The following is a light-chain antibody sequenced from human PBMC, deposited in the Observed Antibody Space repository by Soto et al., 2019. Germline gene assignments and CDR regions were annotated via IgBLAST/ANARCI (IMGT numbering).Light chain of an antibody. CDR1: QSVLYSSDNKNY. CDR3: HQYYNTPHT. J-gene: IGKJ3*01. CDR2: WAS. Sequence: DIVMTQSPDSLAVSLGERATINCKSSQSVLYSSDNKNYLAWYQQKPGQPPKLLIYWASTRESGVPDRFSGSGSGTDFTLTISSLQAEDVAVYYCHQYYNTPHTIGPGTTVDIK. V-gene: IGKV4-1*01.